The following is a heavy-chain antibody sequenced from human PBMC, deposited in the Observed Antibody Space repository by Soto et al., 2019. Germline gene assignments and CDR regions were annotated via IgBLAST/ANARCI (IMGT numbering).Heavy chain of an antibody. CDR3: ARIGNFYGSGSYYDTPFDS. D-gene: IGHD3-10*01. CDR2: VYHSGST. CDR1: GASINTGRYY. J-gene: IGHJ4*02. Sequence: PSETLSLTCTVSGASINTGRYYWAWIRQPPGRGLEWVASVYHSGSTYYNPSLKSRVTISIDTSRNQFSLKLNSVTAADTAIFYCARIGNFYGSGSYYDTPFDSWGQGTLVTVS. V-gene: IGHV4-39*01.